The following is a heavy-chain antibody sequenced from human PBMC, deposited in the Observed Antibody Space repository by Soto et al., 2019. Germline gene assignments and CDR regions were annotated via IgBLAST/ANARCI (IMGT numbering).Heavy chain of an antibody. CDR2: IIPMFDTP. J-gene: IGHJ4*02. CDR3: ARSGGLDRDFNY. Sequence: GPSVKVSCKASGGTFSSDSFSWVRQAPGQGLEWMGGIIPMFDTPIYAQKFQDRVTITADESTSTAYMQLSSLRSGDTAVYYCARSGGLDRDFNYWGQGSLVTVSS. V-gene: IGHV1-69*13. CDR1: GGTFSSDS. D-gene: IGHD2-15*01.